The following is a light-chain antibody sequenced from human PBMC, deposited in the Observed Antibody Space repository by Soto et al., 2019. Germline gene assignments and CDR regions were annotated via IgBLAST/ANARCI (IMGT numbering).Light chain of an antibody. V-gene: IGKV3-15*01. CDR2: GAS. Sequence: EIVMTHSPATLSVSPGERATLSCRASQSVSNNLAWYQQKPGQAPRLLIYGASTRATAIPARFSGSGSGTEFTLTTISLQSEDFAVYFCQQYDNWPYTFGQGTKLEIK. CDR1: QSVSNN. J-gene: IGKJ2*01. CDR3: QQYDNWPYT.